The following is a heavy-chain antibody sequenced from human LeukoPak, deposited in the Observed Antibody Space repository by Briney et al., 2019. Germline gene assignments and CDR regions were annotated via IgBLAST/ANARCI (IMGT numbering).Heavy chain of an antibody. CDR3: ARYSEAVDY. Sequence: KPSETLSLTCAVYGGSFSGYYWSWIRQPPGKGLEWIGEINHSGSTNYNPSLKSRVTISVDTSKNQFSLKLSSVTAADTAVYYCARYSEAVDYWGQGTLVTVSS. CDR2: INHSGST. D-gene: IGHD2-21*01. V-gene: IGHV4-34*01. J-gene: IGHJ4*02. CDR1: GGSFSGYY.